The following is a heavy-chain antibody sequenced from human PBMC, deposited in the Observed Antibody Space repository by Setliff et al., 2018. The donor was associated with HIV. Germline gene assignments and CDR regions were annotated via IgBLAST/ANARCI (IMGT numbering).Heavy chain of an antibody. Sequence: SETLSLTCAVSGYSISTAYYWGWIRQPPGKGLEWIGSVYHSGTTYYNPSLKSRVTISVDMSNNQFSLKVTSVTAADTAVYYCMRGRSITIFGVAYFDFWGQGTQVPSPQ. J-gene: IGHJ4*02. CDR3: MRGRSITIFGVAYFDF. CDR2: VYHSGTT. V-gene: IGHV4-38-2*01. CDR1: GYSISTAYY. D-gene: IGHD3-3*01.